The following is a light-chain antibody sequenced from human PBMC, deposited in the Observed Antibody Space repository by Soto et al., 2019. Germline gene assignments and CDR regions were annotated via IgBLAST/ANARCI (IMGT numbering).Light chain of an antibody. CDR1: QSISSW. V-gene: IGKV1-5*03. Sequence: DIPMTQSPSTLSAYVGDRVTITCRASQSISSWLAWYQQKPGKAPNLLIYKASTLESGVPSRFSGSGSGTEFTLTISRLQPDDFATYYCQQYNSYSWTFGQGTKVEIK. J-gene: IGKJ1*01. CDR2: KAS. CDR3: QQYNSYSWT.